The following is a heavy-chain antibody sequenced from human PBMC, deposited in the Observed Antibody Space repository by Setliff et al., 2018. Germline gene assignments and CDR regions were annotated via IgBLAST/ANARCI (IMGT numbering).Heavy chain of an antibody. J-gene: IGHJ4*02. D-gene: IGHD6-6*01. CDR1: GESIDSVATGNHY. CDR3: ARGRNIAARLLDS. V-gene: IGHV4-61*02. Sequence: SETLSLTCIVSGESIDSVATGNHYWSWIRQPAGKGLEWIGRIYTTWSTNYNPSLESRVTISIDTSKDQFSLKLISMTAADTAVYYCARGRNIAARLLDSWGQGTLVTVSS. CDR2: IYTTWST.